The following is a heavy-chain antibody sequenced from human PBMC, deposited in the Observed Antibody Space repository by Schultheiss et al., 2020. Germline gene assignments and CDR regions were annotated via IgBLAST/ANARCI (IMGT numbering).Heavy chain of an antibody. CDR1: GYSISSGYY. D-gene: IGHD1-14*01. Sequence: SETLSLTCAVSGYSISSGYYWGWIRQPPGKGLEWIGSIYHSGSTYYNPSLKSRVTISVDTSKNQFSLKLSSVTAADTAVYYCARTSTTTGVRFDPWGQGTRV. CDR2: IYHSGST. V-gene: IGHV4-38-2*01. CDR3: ARTSTTTGVRFDP. J-gene: IGHJ5*02.